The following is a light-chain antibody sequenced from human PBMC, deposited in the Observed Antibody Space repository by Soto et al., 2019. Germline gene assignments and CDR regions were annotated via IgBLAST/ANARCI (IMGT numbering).Light chain of an antibody. V-gene: IGKV3-20*01. CDR2: GAS. CDR1: QSVSSSY. CDR3: QQYGSSPRT. J-gene: IGKJ1*01. Sequence: EIVLTQSPGTLSLSPWERATLSCRASQSVSSSYLAWYQQKPGQAPRLLIYGASSRATGIPDRFSGSGSGTDFTLIISRLEPEDFAVYYCQQYGSSPRTFGQGTKV.